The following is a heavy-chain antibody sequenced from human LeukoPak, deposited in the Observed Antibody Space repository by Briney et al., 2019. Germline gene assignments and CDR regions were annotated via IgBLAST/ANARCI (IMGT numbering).Heavy chain of an antibody. CDR3: AELGITMIGGV. CDR1: GFMFSDYW. D-gene: IGHD3-10*02. CDR2: INEDGSDK. V-gene: IGHV3-7*01. Sequence: PGGSLRLSCAASGFMFSDYWMAWVRQAPGKGLEWLANINEDGSDKNYVASVKGRFTISRDNAKNSLYLQMNSLRAEDTAVYYCAELGITMIGGVWGKGTTVTISS. J-gene: IGHJ6*04.